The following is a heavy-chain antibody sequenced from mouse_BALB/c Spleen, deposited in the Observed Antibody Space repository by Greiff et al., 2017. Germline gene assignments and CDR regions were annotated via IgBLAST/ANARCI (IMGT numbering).Heavy chain of an antibody. CDR3: ARSDGYFAY. V-gene: IGHV1S81*02. Sequence: VQLQQPGAGLVKPGASVKLSCTASGYTFTSYWMHWVKQRPGQGLEWIGEINPSNGRTNYNEKFKSKATLTVDKSSSTAYMQLSSLTSEDSAVYYCARSDGYFAYWGQGTLVTVSA. D-gene: IGHD2-3*01. CDR2: INPSNGRT. J-gene: IGHJ3*01. CDR1: GYTFTSYW.